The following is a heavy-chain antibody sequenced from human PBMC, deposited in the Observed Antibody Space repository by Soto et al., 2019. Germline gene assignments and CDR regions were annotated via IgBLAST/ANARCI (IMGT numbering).Heavy chain of an antibody. CDR2: ISGSGGST. D-gene: IGHD3-22*01. CDR3: AKDHRKNYYDSSGYGPPLDY. CDR1: GFTFSSYA. Sequence: GSLRLSCAASGFTFSSYAMSWVRQAPGKGLEWVSAISGSGGSTYYADSVKGRFTISRDNSKNTLYLQMNSLRAEDTAVYYCAKDHRKNYYDSSGYGPPLDYWGQGTLVTVS. V-gene: IGHV3-23*01. J-gene: IGHJ4*02.